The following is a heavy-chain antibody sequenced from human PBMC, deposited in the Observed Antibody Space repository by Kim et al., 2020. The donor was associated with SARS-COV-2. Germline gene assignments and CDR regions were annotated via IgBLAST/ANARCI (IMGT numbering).Heavy chain of an antibody. J-gene: IGHJ4*02. D-gene: IGHD5-18*01. Sequence: GGSLRLSCAASGFTFSSYAMSWVRQAPGKGLEWVSVIYSGGSSTYYADSVKGRFTISRDNSKNTLYLQMNSLRAEDTAVYYCAKGGTAMVTSCFDYWAREPWSPSPQ. CDR2: IYSGGSST. V-gene: IGHV3-23*03. CDR3: AKGGTAMVTSCFDY. CDR1: GFTFSSYA.